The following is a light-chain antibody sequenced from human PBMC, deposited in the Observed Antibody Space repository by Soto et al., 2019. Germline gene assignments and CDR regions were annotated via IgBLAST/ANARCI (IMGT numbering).Light chain of an antibody. Sequence: EIVMTQSPATLSVSPGEGATLSCRAGQSVSSNLAWYQHKPGQAPRLLIFGASTRATGIPARFSARGSGAQFTLTISSLQSEDFAVYYCQQYNNWPVTFGQGTKVEIQ. CDR1: QSVSSN. V-gene: IGKV3-15*01. CDR3: QQYNNWPVT. J-gene: IGKJ1*01. CDR2: GAS.